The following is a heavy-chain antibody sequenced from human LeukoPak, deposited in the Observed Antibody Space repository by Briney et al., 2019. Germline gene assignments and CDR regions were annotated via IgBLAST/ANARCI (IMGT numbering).Heavy chain of an antibody. CDR3: ARDKSNPPYFYYGMDV. CDR1: GFTVSSNY. CDR2: IYSGGST. V-gene: IGHV3-66*01. Sequence: GGSLRLSCAASGFTVSSNYMCWVRQAPGKGLEWVSVIYSGGSTYYADSVKGRFTISRDNSKNTLYLQMNSLRAEDTAVYYCARDKSNPPYFYYGMDVWGQGTTVTVSS. J-gene: IGHJ6*02.